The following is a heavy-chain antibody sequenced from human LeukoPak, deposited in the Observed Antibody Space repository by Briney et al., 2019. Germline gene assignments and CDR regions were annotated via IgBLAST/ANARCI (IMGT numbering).Heavy chain of an antibody. V-gene: IGHV4-34*01. CDR2: INHSGST. CDR3: TSRNYYDGSGYYYFDY. J-gene: IGHJ4*02. Sequence: PSETLSLTCAVYGGSFNDYYWSWIRQPPGKGLEWIGEINHSGSTNYNPSLKSRVTIPVDTSKNQFSLKLSSVTAADTTVYYCTSRNYYDGSGYYYFDYWGRGTLVTVSS. CDR1: GGSFNDYY. D-gene: IGHD3-22*01.